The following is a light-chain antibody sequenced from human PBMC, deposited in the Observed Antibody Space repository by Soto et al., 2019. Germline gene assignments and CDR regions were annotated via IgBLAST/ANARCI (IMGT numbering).Light chain of an antibody. Sequence: EIVLTQSPGTLSLSPGERATLSCRASQSLTSNYLAWYQQKPGQAPRLLIYDASSRATAIPDRFSGSGSGTDFTLTISRLEPEDFVVYYCQKYGGLFTFGPGTKVDIK. J-gene: IGKJ3*01. CDR2: DAS. CDR1: QSLTSNY. CDR3: QKYGGLFT. V-gene: IGKV3-20*01.